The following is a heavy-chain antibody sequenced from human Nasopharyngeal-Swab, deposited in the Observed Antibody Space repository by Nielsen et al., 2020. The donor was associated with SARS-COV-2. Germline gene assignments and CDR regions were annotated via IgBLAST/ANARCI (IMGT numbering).Heavy chain of an antibody. CDR2: INHSGST. Sequence: SQTLSLTSAVYGGSFSGYYWSWIRQPPGKGLEWIGEINHSGSTNYNPSLKSRVTISVDTSKNQFSLKLSSVTAADTALYYCARGPVVAYCGGDCYSEVILPGFDYWGQGTLVTVSS. D-gene: IGHD2-21*02. CDR3: ARGPVVAYCGGDCYSEVILPGFDY. V-gene: IGHV4-34*01. CDR1: GGSFSGYY. J-gene: IGHJ4*02.